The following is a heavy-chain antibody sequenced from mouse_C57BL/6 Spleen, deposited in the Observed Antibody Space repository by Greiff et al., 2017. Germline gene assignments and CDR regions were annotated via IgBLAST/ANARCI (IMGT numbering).Heavy chain of an antibody. V-gene: IGHV5-4*01. J-gene: IGHJ2*01. CDR3: ARDNYDCLDY. D-gene: IGHD2-4*01. CDR2: ISDGGSYT. Sequence: EVQRVESGGGLVKPGGSLKLSCAASGFTFSSYAMSWVRQTPEKRLEWVATISDGGSYTYYPDNVKGRFTISRDNAKNNLYLQMSHLKSEDTAMYYCARDNYDCLDYWGQGTTLTVSS. CDR1: GFTFSSYA.